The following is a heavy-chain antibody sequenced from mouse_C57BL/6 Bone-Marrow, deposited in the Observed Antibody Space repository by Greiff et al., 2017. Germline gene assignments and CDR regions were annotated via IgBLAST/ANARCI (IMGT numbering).Heavy chain of an antibody. CDR1: GYTFTSYG. D-gene: IGHD1-1*01. Sequence: VQGVESGAELARPGASVKLSCKASGYTFTSYGISWVKQRTGQGLEWIGEIYPRSGNTYYNEKFKGKATLTADKSSSTAYMELRSLTSEDSAVYFGARWDYYGSSYGDYWGQGTTLTVSS. CDR3: ARWDYYGSSYGDY. V-gene: IGHV1-81*01. CDR2: IYPRSGNT. J-gene: IGHJ2*01.